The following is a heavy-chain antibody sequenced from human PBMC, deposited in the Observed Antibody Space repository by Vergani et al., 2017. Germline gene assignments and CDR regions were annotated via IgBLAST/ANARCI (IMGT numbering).Heavy chain of an antibody. CDR1: GFTFSSYA. D-gene: IGHD5-12*01. CDR3: AKDVIRGYSGYDY. J-gene: IGHJ4*02. Sequence: EVQLLESGGGLVQPGGSLRLSCAASGFTFSSYAMSWVRQAPGKGLEWGSAISGSGGSTYYADSVKGRFTISRDNSKNTLYLQMNSLRAEDTAVYYCAKDVIRGYSGYDYWGQGTLVTVSS. V-gene: IGHV3-23*01. CDR2: ISGSGGST.